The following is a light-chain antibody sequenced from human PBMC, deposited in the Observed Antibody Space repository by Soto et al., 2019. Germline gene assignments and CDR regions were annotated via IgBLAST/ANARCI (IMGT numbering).Light chain of an antibody. J-gene: IGLJ1*01. Sequence: QSVLTQPASVSGSPGQSITISCTGTSSDVGGYDYVSWYQLQPGNAPKLMVFEVSNRPSGVSYRFSGSKSGNTASLTISGLQAEDEAYYFCSSYSISTAYLFGTGTKVTVL. CDR1: SSDVGGYDY. CDR3: SSYSISTAYL. V-gene: IGLV2-14*01. CDR2: EVS.